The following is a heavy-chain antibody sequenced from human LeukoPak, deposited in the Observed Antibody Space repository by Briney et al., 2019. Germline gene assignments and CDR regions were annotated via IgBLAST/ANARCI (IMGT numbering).Heavy chain of an antibody. V-gene: IGHV1-18*01. CDR1: GYTFTSYG. CDR2: ISAYNCNT. J-gene: IGHJ4*02. CDR3: AREQLYCSGGSCYSVSDY. D-gene: IGHD2-15*01. Sequence: ASVKVSCKASGYTFTSYGISWVRQAPGQGLEWMGWISAYNCNTNYAQKLQARVTMTTDTSTSTAYMAVSVLRSDDTAVYYCAREQLYCSGGSCYSVSDYWGQGTLVTVSS.